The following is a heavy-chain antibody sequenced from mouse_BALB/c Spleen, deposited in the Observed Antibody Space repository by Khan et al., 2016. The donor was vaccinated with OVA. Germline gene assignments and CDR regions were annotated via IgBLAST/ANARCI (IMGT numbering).Heavy chain of an antibody. CDR1: GYTFTSYW. J-gene: IGHJ3*01. V-gene: IGHV1-7*01. CDR2: INPSTGYS. CDR3: ANLGRSSAWFAY. Sequence: QVQLQQSGAELAKPGASVKMSCKASGYTFTSYWMHWVKQRPGQGLEWIGYINPSTGYSEYNQKFKDKATLTAAKSSSTAYMQLSSLTSDDSSVYYCANLGRSSAWFAYWGQGTLVTVSA. D-gene: IGHD1-1*01.